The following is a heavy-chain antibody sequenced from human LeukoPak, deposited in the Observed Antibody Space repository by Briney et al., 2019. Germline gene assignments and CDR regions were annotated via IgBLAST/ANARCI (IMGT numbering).Heavy chain of an antibody. V-gene: IGHV3-48*03. CDR2: ISSSGSTI. D-gene: IGHD6-13*01. CDR1: GFTFSSYE. Sequence: GGSLRLSCAASGFTFSSYEMNWVRQAPGKGLEWVSYISSSGSTIYYADSVKGRFTISRDNAKNSLYLQMISLRAEDTAVYYCASASPHRIAAGGDYWGQGTLVTVSS. J-gene: IGHJ4*02. CDR3: ASASPHRIAAGGDY.